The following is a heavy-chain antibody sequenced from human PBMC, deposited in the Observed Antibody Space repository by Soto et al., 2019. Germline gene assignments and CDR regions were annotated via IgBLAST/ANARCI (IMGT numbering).Heavy chain of an antibody. CDR3: ARVGCSSTSCYALGYYYYYMDV. D-gene: IGHD2-2*01. CDR2: ISAYNGNT. V-gene: IGHV1-18*01. J-gene: IGHJ6*03. CDR1: GYTFTSYG. Sequence: ASVKVSCKASGYTFTSYGISWVRQAPGQGLEWMGWISAYNGNTNYAQKLQGRVTMTTDTSTSTAYMELRSLRSDDTAVYYCARVGCSSTSCYALGYYYYYMDVWGKGTTVTVSS.